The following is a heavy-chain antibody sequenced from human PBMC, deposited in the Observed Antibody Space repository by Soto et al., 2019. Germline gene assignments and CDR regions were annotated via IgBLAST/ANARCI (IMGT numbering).Heavy chain of an antibody. CDR2: ISSDGSNK. CDR1: GFSFSSYR. V-gene: IGHV3-30*18. Sequence: QVQLVESGGGVVQPGRSLRLSCAASGFSFSSYRMHWVRQAPGKGLEWVAVISSDGSNKYYADSVKGRFTISRDNSKNTLYLQLNSLRAEDTAVYYCAKNYYYMDVWGKGTTVTVSS. J-gene: IGHJ6*03. CDR3: AKNYYYMDV.